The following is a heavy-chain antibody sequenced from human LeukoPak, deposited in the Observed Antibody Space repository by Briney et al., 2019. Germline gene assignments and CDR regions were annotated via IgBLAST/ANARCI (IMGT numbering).Heavy chain of an antibody. CDR1: GGSISSYY. J-gene: IGHJ6*02. Sequence: KPSETLSLTCTVSGGSISSYYWSWIRQPPGKGLEWIGYIYYSGSTNYNPSLKSRVTISVDTSKDQFSLKLSSVTAADTAVYYCAIAAAPIAVAGTFYGTDVWGQGTTVTVSS. CDR3: AIAAAPIAVAGTFYGTDV. CDR2: IYYSGST. D-gene: IGHD6-19*01. V-gene: IGHV4-59*08.